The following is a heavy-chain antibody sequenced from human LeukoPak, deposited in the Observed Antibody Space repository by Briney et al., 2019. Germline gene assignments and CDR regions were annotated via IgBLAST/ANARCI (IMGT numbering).Heavy chain of an antibody. CDR3: AKSYYDFWGGYYQTFDY. D-gene: IGHD3-3*01. V-gene: IGHV3-30*18. CDR1: GFTFSSYG. Sequence: PGGSLRLSCAASGFTFSSYGMQWVRQAPGKGLEWVAVISYDGRNKYYADSVKGRFTISRDNSKNALYLQMNSLRAEDTAVYYCAKSYYDFWGGYYQTFDYWGQGTLVTVSS. CDR2: ISYDGRNK. J-gene: IGHJ4*02.